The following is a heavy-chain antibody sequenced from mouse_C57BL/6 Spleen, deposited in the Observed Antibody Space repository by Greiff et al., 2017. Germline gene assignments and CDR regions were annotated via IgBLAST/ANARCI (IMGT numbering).Heavy chain of an antibody. Sequence: VQLQQSGAELARPGASVKLSCKASGYTFTSYGISWVKQRTGQGLEWIGEIYPRSGNTYYNEKFKGKATLTADKSSSTAYMELRSLTSEDSAVYFCARGGFNWYFDVWGTGTTVTVSS. CDR2: IYPRSGNT. CDR3: ARGGFNWYFDV. J-gene: IGHJ1*03. V-gene: IGHV1-81*01. CDR1: GYTFTSYG.